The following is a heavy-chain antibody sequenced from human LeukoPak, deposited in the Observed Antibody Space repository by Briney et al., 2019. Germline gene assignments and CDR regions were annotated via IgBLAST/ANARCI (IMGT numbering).Heavy chain of an antibody. D-gene: IGHD6-19*01. J-gene: IGHJ4*02. CDR1: GFTFGDYA. V-gene: IGHV3-49*04. CDR2: IRSKAYGGTT. CDR3: TRYGSSGWNYYLDY. Sequence: GGSLRLSCTASGFTFGDYAMSWVRQAPGKGLEWVGFIRSKAYGGTTEYAASVKGRFTISRDDSKSIAYLQMNSLKTEDTAVYYCTRYGSSGWNYYLDYWGQGTLVTVSS.